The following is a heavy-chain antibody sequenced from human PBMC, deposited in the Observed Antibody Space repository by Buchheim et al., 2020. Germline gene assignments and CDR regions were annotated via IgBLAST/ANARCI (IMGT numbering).Heavy chain of an antibody. V-gene: IGHV3-48*01. D-gene: IGHD3-22*01. CDR2: ISSSSSTI. CDR1: GFTFSSYS. CDR3: ARDYVDYDSSGYPLRDQNYYYGMDV. J-gene: IGHJ6*02. Sequence: EVQLVESGGGLVQPGGSLRLSCAASGFTFSSYSMNWVRQAPGKGLEWVSYISSSSSTIYYADSVKGRFTISRDNAKNSLYLQMNSLRAEDTAVYYCARDYVDYDSSGYPLRDQNYYYGMDVWGQGTT.